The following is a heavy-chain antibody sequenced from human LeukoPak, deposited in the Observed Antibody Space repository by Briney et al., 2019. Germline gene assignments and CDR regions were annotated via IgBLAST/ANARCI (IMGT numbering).Heavy chain of an antibody. V-gene: IGHV3-30*03. CDR2: ISYDGSNK. D-gene: IGHD6-19*01. Sequence: GGSLRLSCAASGFTFSSYGMHWVRQAPGKGLEWVAVISYDGSNKYYADSVKGRFTISRDNSKNTLYLQMNSLRAEDTAVYYCARGSGKYSSGTFDYWGQGTLVTVSS. CDR3: ARGSGKYSSGTFDY. CDR1: GFTFSSYG. J-gene: IGHJ4*02.